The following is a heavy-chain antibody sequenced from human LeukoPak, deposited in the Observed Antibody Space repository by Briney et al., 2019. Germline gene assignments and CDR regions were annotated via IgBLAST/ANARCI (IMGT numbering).Heavy chain of an antibody. CDR2: ISAYDDKR. D-gene: IGHD2/OR15-2a*01. J-gene: IGHJ4*02. V-gene: IGHV1-18*01. CDR3: ARVLVKTRGNYFHDDY. CDR1: GYTFTSYG. Sequence: ASVKVSCKASGYTFTSYGISWARQAPGQGLEWMGWISAYDDKRNSVQRFQDRITMTTDTSTSTSYLELRNLRSDDTAVYYCARVLVKTRGNYFHDDYWGQGTLITVSS.